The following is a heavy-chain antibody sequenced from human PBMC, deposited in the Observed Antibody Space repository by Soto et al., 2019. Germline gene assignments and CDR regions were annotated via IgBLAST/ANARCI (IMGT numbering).Heavy chain of an antibody. CDR1: GFTFSSYS. J-gene: IGHJ5*02. CDR3: ARHPERIAEIGWFDP. V-gene: IGHV3-48*01. Sequence: GGSLKLSCAASGFTFSSYSMNWVRQAPGKGLEWVSYISSSSSTIYYADSVKGRFTISRDNAKNSLYLQMNSLRAEDTAVYYCARHPERIAEIGWFDPWGQGTLVTVSS. CDR2: ISSSSSTI. D-gene: IGHD6-13*01.